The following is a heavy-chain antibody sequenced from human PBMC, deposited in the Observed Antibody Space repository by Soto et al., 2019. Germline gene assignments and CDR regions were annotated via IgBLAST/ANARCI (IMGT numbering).Heavy chain of an antibody. CDR1: GSTFSTYW. Sequence: GGSQRLPCEAPGSTFSTYWMSWVCQAPGKGLEWVANIKEDGSEKYYVDSVEGRFTISRDNAKISLYLQMTSLRAEDTALYYCARGWGYFDSSGFPYLYAMDVWGQGTTVTVSS. V-gene: IGHV3-7*01. J-gene: IGHJ6*02. CDR3: ARGWGYFDSSGFPYLYAMDV. CDR2: IKEDGSEK. D-gene: IGHD3-22*01.